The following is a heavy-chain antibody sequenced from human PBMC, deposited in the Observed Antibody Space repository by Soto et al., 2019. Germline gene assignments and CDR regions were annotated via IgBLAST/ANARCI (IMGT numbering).Heavy chain of an antibody. Sequence: SVNVSCRSCVCTVSRHAISGVRQAPGQGLEWMGGIIPIFGTSNHAQKFQGRVTIIADESTSTVYMEFSSLRSEDTAMYYCARGWGYDSNDYYYAYWGQGTLVTVSS. CDR1: VCTVSRHA. D-gene: IGHD3-22*01. CDR3: ARGWGYDSNDYYYAY. J-gene: IGHJ4*02. V-gene: IGHV1-69*13. CDR2: IIPIFGTS.